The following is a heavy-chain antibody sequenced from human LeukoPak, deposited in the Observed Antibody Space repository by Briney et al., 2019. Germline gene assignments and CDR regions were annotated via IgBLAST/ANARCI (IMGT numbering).Heavy chain of an antibody. V-gene: IGHV3-23*01. CDR1: GFSFSRHA. D-gene: IGHD4/OR15-4a*01. Sequence: GGSLRLSCAVSGFSFSRHAMTWVRHPPGKVLGWVSSLIRGGDTTYYTDSVKGRFTISRDVSKKILYLQLDSLRADDTALYYCANEEVPNDYWGQGTLVTVHS. J-gene: IGHJ4*02. CDR3: ANEEVPNDY. CDR2: LIRGGDTT.